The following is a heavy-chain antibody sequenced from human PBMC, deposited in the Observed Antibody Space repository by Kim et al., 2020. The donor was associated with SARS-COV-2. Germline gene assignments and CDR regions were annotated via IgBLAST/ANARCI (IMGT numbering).Heavy chain of an antibody. CDR1: GYTFTSYD. CDR2: MNPNSGNT. Sequence: ASVKVSCKASGYTFTSYDINWVRQATGQGLEWMGWMNPNSGNTGYAQKFQGRVTMTRNTSISTAYMELSSLRSEDTAVYYCASAPYYDFWSDPPSGYGMDVWGQGTTVTVSS. J-gene: IGHJ6*02. CDR3: ASAPYYDFWSDPPSGYGMDV. V-gene: IGHV1-8*01. D-gene: IGHD3-3*01.